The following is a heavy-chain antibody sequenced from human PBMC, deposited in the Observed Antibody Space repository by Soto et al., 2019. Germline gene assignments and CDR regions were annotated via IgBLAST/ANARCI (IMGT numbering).Heavy chain of an antibody. Sequence: GGSLRLSCAASGFTFTRYSMNWVRQAPGKGLEWVSSISSTTNYIYYGDSMKGRFTISRDNANNSLYLEMNSLRAEDTAVYYCARESEDLTSNFDYWGQGTLVTVSS. CDR3: ARESEDLTSNFDY. V-gene: IGHV3-21*06. CDR1: GFTFTRYS. CDR2: ISSTTNYI. J-gene: IGHJ4*02.